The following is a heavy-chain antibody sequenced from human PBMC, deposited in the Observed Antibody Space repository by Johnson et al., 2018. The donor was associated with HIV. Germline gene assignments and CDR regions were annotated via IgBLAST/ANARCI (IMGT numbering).Heavy chain of an antibody. J-gene: IGHJ3*02. CDR1: GFTVSSNS. CDR2: IKSKSDGGTT. D-gene: IGHD6-6*01. CDR3: AREGIAARPGAFDI. Sequence: VQLVESGGGLIQPGGSLRLSCEASGFTVSSNSLSWVRQAPGKGLEWVGRIKSKSDGGTTDYAAPVKGRFIISRDDSKSTLYLQMNSLRAEDTALYYCAREGIAARPGAFDIWGQGTMVTVSA. V-gene: IGHV3-15*05.